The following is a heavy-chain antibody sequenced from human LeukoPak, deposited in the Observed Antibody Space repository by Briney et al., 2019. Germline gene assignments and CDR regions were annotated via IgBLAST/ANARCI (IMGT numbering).Heavy chain of an antibody. V-gene: IGHV4-39*01. CDR3: AKVMKSSGSGVIVYSWFDP. Sequence: SETLSLTCTVSGDSITSSPYYWGWIRQTPGKGLEWIGSIYYSGTTYYNLSLKSRVTVSVDTSKNQFSLKLSSVTAADTAVYYCAKVMKSSGSGVIVYSWFDPWGQGTLATVSS. CDR2: IYYSGTT. J-gene: IGHJ5*02. D-gene: IGHD6-19*01. CDR1: GDSITSSPYY.